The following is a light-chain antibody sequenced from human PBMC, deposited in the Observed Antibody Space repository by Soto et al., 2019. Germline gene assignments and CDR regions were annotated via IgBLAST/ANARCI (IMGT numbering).Light chain of an antibody. Sequence: QSVLTQPRSVSGSPGQSVTISCTGTSNDVGGYDYVSCYQQHPGKAPKLMIYEVSNRPSGVSNRFSGSKSGNTASLTISGLLPEDEADYYCGSYTSTSTYVFGIGTQVTVL. CDR1: SNDVGGYDY. CDR3: GSYTSTSTYV. CDR2: EVS. J-gene: IGLJ1*01. V-gene: IGLV2-14*01.